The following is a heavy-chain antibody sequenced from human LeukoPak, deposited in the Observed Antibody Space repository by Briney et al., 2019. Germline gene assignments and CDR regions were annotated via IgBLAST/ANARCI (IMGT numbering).Heavy chain of an antibody. CDR1: GYTFTSYD. Sequence: ASVKVSCKASGYTFTSYDINWVRQATGQGLEWMGWMNPDSGDTGYAQKFQGRVTVTRDTSISTGYMELSRLRSDDTAVYYCARGRYDSSGYYSYWGQGTLVTVSS. J-gene: IGHJ4*02. D-gene: IGHD3-22*01. V-gene: IGHV1-8*03. CDR2: MNPDSGDT. CDR3: ARGRYDSSGYYSY.